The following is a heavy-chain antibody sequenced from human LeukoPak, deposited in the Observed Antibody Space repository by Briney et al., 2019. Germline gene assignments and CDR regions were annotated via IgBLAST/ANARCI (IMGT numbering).Heavy chain of an antibody. J-gene: IGHJ6*02. V-gene: IGHV3-21*01. D-gene: IGHD3/OR15-3a*01. CDR3: ARDGQGIYYYYGMDV. CDR1: GFTFSSYS. Sequence: GGSLRLSCAASGFTFSSYSMNWVRQAPGKGLEWVSSISSSSSYIYYADSVKGRFTISRDNAKNSLYLQMNSLRAEDTAVYYCARDGQGIYYYYGMDVWGQGTTVTVSS. CDR2: ISSSSSYI.